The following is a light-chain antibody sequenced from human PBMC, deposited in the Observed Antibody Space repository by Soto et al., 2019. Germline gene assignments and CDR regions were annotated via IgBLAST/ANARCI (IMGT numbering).Light chain of an antibody. Sequence: EIVLTQSPGTLSLSPGERATLSCRASQSVGNNFLAWYQQKPGQAPRLLIYLASNRATGIPDRFSGSGSGTDFTLTISRLEPEDFAVYYCHQHAYPPQTFGQGTRLEIK. CDR3: HQHAYPPQT. CDR1: QSVGNNF. CDR2: LAS. V-gene: IGKV3-20*01. J-gene: IGKJ5*01.